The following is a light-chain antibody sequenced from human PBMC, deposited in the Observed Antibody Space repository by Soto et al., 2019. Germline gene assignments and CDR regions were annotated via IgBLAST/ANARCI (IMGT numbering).Light chain of an antibody. CDR1: ESISRH. Sequence: DIQMTQSPSSLSGSVGDRVTITCRASESISRHLNWYQQKPGKAPKLLIYAASSLQNGVPSRFRGGGSGTDFTLTISNLQPEDFANDYGQQNYTTLAITFGQGTRLDSK. J-gene: IGKJ5*01. CDR2: AAS. V-gene: IGKV1-39*01. CDR3: QQNYTTLAIT.